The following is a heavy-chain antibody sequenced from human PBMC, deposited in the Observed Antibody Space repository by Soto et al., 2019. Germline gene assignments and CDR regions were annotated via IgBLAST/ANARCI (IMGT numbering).Heavy chain of an antibody. CDR3: AKDAGGSMPNYYFDY. J-gene: IGHJ4*02. V-gene: IGHV3-23*01. CDR1: GFTFSSYA. CDR2: ISGSGISI. D-gene: IGHD1-26*01. Sequence: GGSLRLSCAASGFTFSSYAMSWVRQAPGKGLEWVSAISGSGISIYYVDSVKGRFINSRDNSKNTLYLQMNSLRAEDTAVYYCAKDAGGSMPNYYFDYWGQGTPVTVSS.